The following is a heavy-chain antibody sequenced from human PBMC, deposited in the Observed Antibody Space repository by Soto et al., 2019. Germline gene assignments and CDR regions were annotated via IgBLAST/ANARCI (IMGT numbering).Heavy chain of an antibody. D-gene: IGHD3-22*01. CDR3: ARDKYYYDSSGQNYYYYGMDV. CDR1: GGSISSYY. V-gene: IGHV4-59*01. J-gene: IGHJ6*02. CDR2: IYYSGST. Sequence: SETLSLTCTVSGGSISSYYWSWIRQPPGKGLEWIGYIYYSGSTNYNPSLKSRVTISVDTSKNQFSLKLSSVTAADTAVYYCARDKYYYDSSGQNYYYYGMDVWGQGTMVTVSS.